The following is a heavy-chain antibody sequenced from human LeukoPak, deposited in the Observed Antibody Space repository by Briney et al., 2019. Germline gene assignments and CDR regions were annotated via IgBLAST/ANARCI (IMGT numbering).Heavy chain of an antibody. D-gene: IGHD5-18*01. V-gene: IGHV4-39*01. CDR3: ASRPPDTAMVMHLDY. J-gene: IGHJ4*02. CDR1: GGSISSSSYY. CDR2: IYYSGST. Sequence: SETLSLTCTVSGGSISSSSYYWGWIRQPPGKGLEWIGSIYYSGSTYYNPSLKSRVTISVDTSKNQFSLKLSSVTAADTAVYYCASRPPDTAMVMHLDYWGKGTLVTVSS.